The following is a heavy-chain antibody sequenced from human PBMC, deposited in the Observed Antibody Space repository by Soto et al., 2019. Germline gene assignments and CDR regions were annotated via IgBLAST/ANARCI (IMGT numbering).Heavy chain of an antibody. CDR2: ISYDGSNK. CDR1: GFTFSSYA. V-gene: IGHV3-30-3*01. Sequence: GESLKISCAASGFTFSSYAMHWVRQAPGKGLEWVAVISYDGSNKYYADSVKGRFTISRDNSKNTLYLQMNSLRAEDTAVYYCARDQDSSGYYYSYWGQGTLVTVSS. J-gene: IGHJ4*02. D-gene: IGHD3-22*01. CDR3: ARDQDSSGYYYSY.